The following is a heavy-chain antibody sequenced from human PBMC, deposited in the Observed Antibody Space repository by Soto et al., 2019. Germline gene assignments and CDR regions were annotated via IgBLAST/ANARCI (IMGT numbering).Heavy chain of an antibody. CDR2: INHSGST. Sequence: SETLYLTCAVYVGSFSGYYWTWIRQPPGTGLEWIGEINHSGSTNYNPSLKSRVTISVDTSKNQFSLKLTSVTAADTAVYYCARERPDGSRLDPWGQGTLVTVSS. J-gene: IGHJ5*02. D-gene: IGHD6-13*01. CDR1: VGSFSGYY. V-gene: IGHV4-34*01. CDR3: ARERPDGSRLDP.